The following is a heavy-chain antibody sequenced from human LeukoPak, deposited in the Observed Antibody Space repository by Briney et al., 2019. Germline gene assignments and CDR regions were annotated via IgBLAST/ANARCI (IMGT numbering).Heavy chain of an antibody. CDR3: ARDDIAAAGIVDY. V-gene: IGHV4-31*03. D-gene: IGHD6-13*01. J-gene: IGHJ4*02. CDR2: IYYSGST. Sequence: SETLSLTCTVSGGSISSGGYYWSWIRQHPGKGLEWIGYIYYSGSTYYNPSLKSRVTISVDTSKNQFSLKLSSVTAADTAVYYCARDDIAAAGIVDYWGLGTLVTVSS. CDR1: GGSISSGGYY.